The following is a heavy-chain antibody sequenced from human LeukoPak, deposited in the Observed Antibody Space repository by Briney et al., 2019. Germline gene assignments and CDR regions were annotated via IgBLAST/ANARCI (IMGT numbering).Heavy chain of an antibody. CDR3: ARDPTPRYCSGGSCYTHYGMDV. Sequence: AGGSLRLSCAASGFTFSSYTMNWVRQAPGKGLEWVSSISSSSSYIYYADSVKGRLTISRDNAKNSLYLQMNSLRAKDTAVYYCARDPTPRYCSGGSCYTHYGMDVWGQGTTVTVSS. V-gene: IGHV3-21*01. D-gene: IGHD2-15*01. J-gene: IGHJ6*02. CDR2: ISSSSSYI. CDR1: GFTFSSYT.